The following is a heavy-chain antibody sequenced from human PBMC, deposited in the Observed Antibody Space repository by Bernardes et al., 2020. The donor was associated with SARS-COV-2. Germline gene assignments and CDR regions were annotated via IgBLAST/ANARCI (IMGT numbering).Heavy chain of an antibody. Sequence: SETLSLTRTVSGDSITTGAYYWIWILQPAGQGLEWIGRIYASGSATYNPSLKSRVTISIGTSNFQFSLNLSSVTAADTAVYYCAREKYRTTWSGWFDPWGQGTLVTVSA. D-gene: IGHD6-13*01. CDR3: AREKYRTTWSGWFDP. V-gene: IGHV4-61*02. CDR2: IYASGSA. J-gene: IGHJ5*02. CDR1: GDSITTGAYY.